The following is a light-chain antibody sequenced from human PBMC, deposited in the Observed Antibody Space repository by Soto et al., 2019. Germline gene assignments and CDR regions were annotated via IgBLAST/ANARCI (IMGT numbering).Light chain of an antibody. CDR1: NIGSKS. CDR2: YDS. J-gene: IGLJ2*01. Sequence: SSELTQPPSVSVAPGKTARITCGGNNIGSKSVHWYQQKPGQAPVLVIYYDSDRPSGIPERFSGSNSGNTATLTISRVEAGDEADYYCQVWDSSRLVVFGGGTNVTVL. CDR3: QVWDSSRLVV. V-gene: IGLV3-21*04.